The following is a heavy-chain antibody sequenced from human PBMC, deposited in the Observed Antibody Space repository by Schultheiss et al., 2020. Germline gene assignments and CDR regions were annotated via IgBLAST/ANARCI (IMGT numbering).Heavy chain of an antibody. CDR3: AREGVPKARDY. Sequence: GGSLRLSCKASGYTFTGKFIHWVRQAPGQGLEWMGYINSNSGATRYAQKLQGRVTMTRDTSISTAYMELSRLTSDDTAVYYCAREGVPKARDYWGQGTLVIV. CDR1: GYTFTGKF. J-gene: IGHJ4*02. CDR2: INSNSGAT. V-gene: IGHV1-2*02. D-gene: IGHD3-10*01.